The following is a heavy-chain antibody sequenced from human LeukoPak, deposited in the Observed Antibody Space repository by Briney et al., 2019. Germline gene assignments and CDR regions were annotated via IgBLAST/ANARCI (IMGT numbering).Heavy chain of an antibody. V-gene: IGHV3-30*03. D-gene: IGHD3-3*02. CDR2: ISHDGGNK. J-gene: IGHJ4*02. CDR1: GFTFSNYG. CDR3: SRDASHFFDY. Sequence: PGGSLRLSCAASGFTFSNYGMHWVRQAPGKGLEWVAVISHDGGNKYYADSVKGRFTISRDDSKNTLYLQMNSLRAEDTAVYYCSRDASHFFDYWGQGTLVTVSS.